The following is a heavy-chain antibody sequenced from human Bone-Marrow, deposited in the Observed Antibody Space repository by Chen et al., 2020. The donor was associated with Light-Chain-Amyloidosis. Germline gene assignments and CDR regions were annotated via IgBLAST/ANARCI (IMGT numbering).Heavy chain of an antibody. V-gene: IGHV3-7*05. CDR2: APGDGGEE. J-gene: IGHJ4*02. D-gene: IGHD3-16*01. Sequence: EVQLVEAGGGLGQFGESLRLSCAASGIPFSNNWMSWVGQAPGTGLAWVANAPGDGGEEYDVDSGKSRSTISRDNANSSRDMQRNSVRDEDTALYYCTTEYLGAYGHWGQGTLLIVPS. CDR1: GIPFSNNW. CDR3: TTEYLGAYGH.